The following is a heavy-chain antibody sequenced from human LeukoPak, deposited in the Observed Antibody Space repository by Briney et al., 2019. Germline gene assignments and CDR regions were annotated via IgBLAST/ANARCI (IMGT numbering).Heavy chain of an antibody. CDR1: GYTFTAYY. D-gene: IGHD3-10*01. CDR2: INTNTGNP. CDR3: AREPTSGGI. V-gene: IGHV7-4-1*02. Sequence: ASVRVSCKASGYTFTAYYMHWVRQAPGQGLEWMGWINTNTGNPTYAQGFTGRFVFSLDTSVSTAYLQISSLKAEDTAVYYCAREPTSGGIWGPGKMVTVSS. J-gene: IGHJ3*02.